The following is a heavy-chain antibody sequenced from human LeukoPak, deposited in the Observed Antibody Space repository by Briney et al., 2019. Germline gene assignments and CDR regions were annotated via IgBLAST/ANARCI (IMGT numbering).Heavy chain of an antibody. J-gene: IGHJ6*03. Sequence: QTGGSLRLSRAASGFTFSSYSMNWVRQAPGKGLEWVSYISSSSSTIYYADSVKGRFTISRDNTKNSLYLQMNSLRAEDTAVYYCATADLAAAGTQSAYYYYMDVWGKGTTVTVSS. V-gene: IGHV3-48*04. CDR3: ATADLAAAGTQSAYYYYMDV. CDR2: ISSSSSTI. CDR1: GFTFSSYS. D-gene: IGHD6-13*01.